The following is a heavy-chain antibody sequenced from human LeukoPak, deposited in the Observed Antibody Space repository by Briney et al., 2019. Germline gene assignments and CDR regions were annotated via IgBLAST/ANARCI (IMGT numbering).Heavy chain of an antibody. Sequence: PSETLSLTCAVSGASFSSGRYYWAWVRQPPGKGLEWIGTMYYSEHTYYSDSTYYSPSLKSRVTISMDTSKNQVSLKLTSVTAADTAVYYCATSSTLYGHFDHWGQGTLVTVSS. CDR1: GASFSSGRYY. V-gene: IGHV4-61*01. CDR3: ATSSTLYGHFDH. CDR2: MYYSEHTYYSDST. D-gene: IGHD3-10*01. J-gene: IGHJ4*02.